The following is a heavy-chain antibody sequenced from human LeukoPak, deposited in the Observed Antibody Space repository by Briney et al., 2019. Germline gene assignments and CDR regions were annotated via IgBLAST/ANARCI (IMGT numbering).Heavy chain of an antibody. Sequence: SETLSLTCTVSGGSISTYYWSWIRQPPGKGLEWIGYIYYSGSTNYNPSVKSRVTMSVDTSKKQFSLNLSSLTAADTAVYYCARGGTAVVTPYAFDIWGQGTMATVSS. CDR3: ARGGTAVVTPYAFDI. D-gene: IGHD4-23*01. J-gene: IGHJ3*02. V-gene: IGHV4-59*01. CDR1: GGSISTYY. CDR2: IYYSGST.